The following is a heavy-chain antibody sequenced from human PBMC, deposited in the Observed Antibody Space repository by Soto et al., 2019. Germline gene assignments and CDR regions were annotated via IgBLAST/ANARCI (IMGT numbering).Heavy chain of an antibody. J-gene: IGHJ4*02. V-gene: IGHV3-21*01. Sequence: GGSLRLSCAASGFTFSSYSMNWVRQAPGKGLEWVSSISSSSSYIYYADSVKGRFTISRDNAKNSLYLQMNSLRAEDTAVYYCARGSVDTDMFTIEYYLDYRGQVTLVTVSS. CDR2: ISSSSSYI. D-gene: IGHD5-18*01. CDR1: GFTFSSYS. CDR3: ARGSVDTDMFTIEYYLDY.